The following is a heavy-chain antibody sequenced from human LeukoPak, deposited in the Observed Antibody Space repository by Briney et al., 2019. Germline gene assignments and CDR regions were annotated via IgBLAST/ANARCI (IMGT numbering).Heavy chain of an antibody. CDR2: ISGSGATT. D-gene: IGHD3-10*01. J-gene: IGHJ4*02. V-gene: IGHV3-23*01. CDR1: GFTVSSNY. Sequence: GGSLRLSCAASGFTVSSNYMSWVRQAPGKGLEWVSAISGSGATTYYADSVKGRFTISRDNSKNTLYLQMNSLRAEDTAVYYCARTIWFGEFGVYWGQGTLVTVSS. CDR3: ARTIWFGEFGVY.